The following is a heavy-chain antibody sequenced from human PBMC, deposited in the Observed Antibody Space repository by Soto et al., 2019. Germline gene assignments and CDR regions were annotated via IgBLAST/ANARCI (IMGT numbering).Heavy chain of an antibody. Sequence: QLQLQESGPGLVKPSETLSLTCTVSGGSISSSSYYWGWIRQPPGKGLEWIGSIYYSGSTYYNPSLKSRVTISVDTSKNQFSLKLSSVTAADTAVYYCASSTASPTLYYFDYWGQGTLVTVSS. V-gene: IGHV4-39*01. CDR2: IYYSGST. CDR1: GGSISSSSYY. D-gene: IGHD6-6*01. CDR3: ASSTASPTLYYFDY. J-gene: IGHJ4*02.